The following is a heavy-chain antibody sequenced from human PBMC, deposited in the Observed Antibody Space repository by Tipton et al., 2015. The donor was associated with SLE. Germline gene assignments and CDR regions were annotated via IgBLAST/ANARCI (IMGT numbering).Heavy chain of an antibody. CDR1: GGYFSGYY. CDR2: INHSGST. Sequence: TLSLTCAVYGGYFSGYYWSWIRQPPGKGLEWIGEINHSGSTHYNPSLKIRVIISVDTSKNQLSLKLNSVTAADTTMYYCARNRGSGQQAAFEIWGQGTMVTGSA. V-gene: IGHV4-34*01. D-gene: IGHD2-15*01. CDR3: ARNRGSGQQAAFEI. J-gene: IGHJ3*02.